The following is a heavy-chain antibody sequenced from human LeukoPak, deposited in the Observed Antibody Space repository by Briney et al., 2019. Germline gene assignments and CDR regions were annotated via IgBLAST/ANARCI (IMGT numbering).Heavy chain of an antibody. D-gene: IGHD1-26*01. V-gene: IGHV3-30-3*02. CDR1: GFTFSSYT. J-gene: IGHJ4*02. CDR2: ISYDGSNK. CDR3: AKYMSSGSRTFDY. Sequence: GGSLRLSCAASGFTFSSYTTHWVRQAPGKGLEWVAVISYDGSNKYYADSVKGRFTISRDNSKNTPYLQMSSLRAEDTAVYYCAKYMSSGSRTFDYWGQGTLVTVSS.